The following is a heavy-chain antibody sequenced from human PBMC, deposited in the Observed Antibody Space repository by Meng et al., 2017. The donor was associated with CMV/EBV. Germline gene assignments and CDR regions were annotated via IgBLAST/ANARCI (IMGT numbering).Heavy chain of an antibody. CDR1: RGSVSSGSYY. V-gene: IGHV4-61*01. D-gene: IGHD1-26*01. CDR3: ARDRRETTTYYYYGMDV. J-gene: IGHJ6*02. CDR2: IYYSGST. Sequence: GSLRLSCTVSRGSVSSGSYYWSWIRQPPGKGLEWIGYIYYSGSTNYNPSLKSRVTISVDTSKNQFSLKLSSVTAADTAVYYCARDRRETTTYYYYGMDVWGQGTTVTVSS.